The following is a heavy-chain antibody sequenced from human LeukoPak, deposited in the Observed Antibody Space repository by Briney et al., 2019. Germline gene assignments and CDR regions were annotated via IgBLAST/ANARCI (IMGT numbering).Heavy chain of an antibody. Sequence: PSETLSLTCTVSGGSISSSTYYWGWIRQPPGKGLEWIGSIYYSGRTYSNPSLKSRVTISVDTSKNQFSLRLSSVTAADTAVYYCARHPYYYYYMDVWGKGTTVTVSS. V-gene: IGHV4-39*01. CDR2: IYYSGRT. CDR1: GGSISSSTYY. J-gene: IGHJ6*03. CDR3: ARHPYYYYYMDV.